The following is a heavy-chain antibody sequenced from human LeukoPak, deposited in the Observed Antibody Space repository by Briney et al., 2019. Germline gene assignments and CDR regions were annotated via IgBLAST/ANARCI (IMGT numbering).Heavy chain of an antibody. Sequence: SETLSLTCTVSGGSISSSSYYWGWIRQPPGKGLEWIGSIYYSGSTYYNPSLKSRVTISVDTPNKQFSLNLRSVTAADTAVYYCVRGPYGASISNWFDPWGQGLLVTVSS. V-gene: IGHV4-39*01. CDR2: IYYSGST. CDR3: VRGPYGASISNWFDP. D-gene: IGHD4/OR15-4a*01. CDR1: GGSISSSSYY. J-gene: IGHJ5*02.